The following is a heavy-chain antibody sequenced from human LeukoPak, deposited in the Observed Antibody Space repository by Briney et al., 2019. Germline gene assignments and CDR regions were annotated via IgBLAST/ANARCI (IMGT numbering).Heavy chain of an antibody. CDR1: GFTVSSNY. CDR2: IYSGGSA. V-gene: IGHV3-53*01. J-gene: IGHJ4*02. D-gene: IGHD2-15*01. Sequence: GGSLRLSCAASGFTVSSNYMSWVRQAPGKGLEWVSVIYSGGSAYYADSVKGRFTISRDNSKNTLYLQMNSLRAEDTAVYYYARESRDCSGGSCYFYWGQGTLVTVSS. CDR3: ARESRDCSGGSCYFY.